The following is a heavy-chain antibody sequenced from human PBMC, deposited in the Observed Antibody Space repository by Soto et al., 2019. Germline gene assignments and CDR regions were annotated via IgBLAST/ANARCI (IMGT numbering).Heavy chain of an antibody. V-gene: IGHV1-8*01. CDR2: MNPNSGNT. D-gene: IGHD3-10*01. J-gene: IGHJ6*02. CDR1: VYTFTNYD. Sequence: QEQLVQSGAEVKKPGASVKVSCKASVYTFTNYDINWVRQAPGQGLEGMGWMNPNSGNTDIAQKFQGRVTMTRDTSISAAYMEQSSLTSSDAAVFYCAREASFSGAGRGIDCSALDVWGQGTKVSVSS. CDR3: AREASFSGAGRGIDCSALDV.